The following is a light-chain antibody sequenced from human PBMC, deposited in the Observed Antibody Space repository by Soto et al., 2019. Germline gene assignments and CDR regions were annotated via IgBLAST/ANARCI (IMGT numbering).Light chain of an antibody. V-gene: IGLV2-14*01. CDR3: SSYGSSNTVV. CDR1: SSDIGGYNS. J-gene: IGLJ3*02. CDR2: DVT. Sequence: QSALTQPASVSGSPGQSITISCTGTSSDIGGYNSVSWYQQHPGKVPKLLIYDVTNRPSGISNRFSGSKSGNTASLTISGLRAEDEADYYCSSYGSSNTVVFGGGTKLTVL.